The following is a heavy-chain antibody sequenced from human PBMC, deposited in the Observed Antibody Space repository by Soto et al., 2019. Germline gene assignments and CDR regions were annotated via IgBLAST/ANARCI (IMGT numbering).Heavy chain of an antibody. Sequence: QVQLQLSGPGLVTPSQTLSLTCAISGDSVSSNSAGWNWIRQTPSRGLEWLRRTYYRSKWYFNYAVSVESRITINPDTSKNQFALQLSSVTPDDTAVYYCARGSWDDVSGHYYMDVWGKGTTVTVSS. CDR3: ARGSWDDVSGHYYMDV. V-gene: IGHV6-1*01. CDR1: GDSVSSNSAG. D-gene: IGHD1-1*01. CDR2: TYYRSKWYF. J-gene: IGHJ6*03.